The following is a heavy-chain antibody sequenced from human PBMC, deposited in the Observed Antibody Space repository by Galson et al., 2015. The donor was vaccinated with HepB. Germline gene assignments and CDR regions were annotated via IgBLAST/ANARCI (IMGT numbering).Heavy chain of an antibody. CDR2: ISGDGTST. J-gene: IGHJ4*02. D-gene: IGHD5-12*01. CDR3: ARGYSGSQGLDY. V-gene: IGHV3-74*01. CDR1: GFTFRNNH. Sequence: SLRLSCAASGFTFRNNHMHWVRQAPGKGLLWVSRISGDGTSTAHADSVKGRFSISRDNTKNTLYLQMNSLRDEDTAVYYCARGYSGSQGLDYWGQGILVIVSS.